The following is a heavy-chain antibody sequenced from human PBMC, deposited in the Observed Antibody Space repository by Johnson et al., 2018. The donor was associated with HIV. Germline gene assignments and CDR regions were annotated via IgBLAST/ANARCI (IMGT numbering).Heavy chain of an antibody. CDR2: IYSGGST. CDR3: ARFRSSNWFDAFDI. D-gene: IGHD6-13*01. V-gene: IGHV3-66*01. CDR1: GFDFSIYA. Sequence: VQLVESGGGLVQPGGSLRLSCAASGFDFSIYAMNWVRQAPGKGLEWVSVIYSGGSTYYADSVKGRFTISRDNSKNTLYLQMNSLRAEDTAVYYCARFRSSNWFDAFDIWGQGTMVTVSA. J-gene: IGHJ3*02.